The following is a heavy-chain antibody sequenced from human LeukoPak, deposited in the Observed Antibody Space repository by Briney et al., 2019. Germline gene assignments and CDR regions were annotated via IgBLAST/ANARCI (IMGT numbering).Heavy chain of an antibody. J-gene: IGHJ3*02. Sequence: ASVKVSCKASGYTFTSYGISWVRQAPGQGLEWMGWISAYNGNTNYAQKLLGRVTMTTDTSTSTAYMELRSLRSDDTAVYYCARDTPNYDSSGYRSDAFDIWGQGTMVTVSS. CDR1: GYTFTSYG. D-gene: IGHD3-22*01. V-gene: IGHV1-18*01. CDR2: ISAYNGNT. CDR3: ARDTPNYDSSGYRSDAFDI.